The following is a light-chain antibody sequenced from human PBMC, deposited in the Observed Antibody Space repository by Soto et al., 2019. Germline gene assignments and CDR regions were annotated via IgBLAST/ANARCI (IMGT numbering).Light chain of an antibody. V-gene: IGKV3-15*01. Sequence: EIVMTQSPATLSLSPGERATLSCRASQSVSSNLAWHQQKHGQAPRILMYYASTRATGIPARFSGSGSGTDFTLTISSLQSEDFAVYYCQQYHNWPITFGQGTRVEI. CDR1: QSVSSN. CDR2: YAS. CDR3: QQYHNWPIT. J-gene: IGKJ5*01.